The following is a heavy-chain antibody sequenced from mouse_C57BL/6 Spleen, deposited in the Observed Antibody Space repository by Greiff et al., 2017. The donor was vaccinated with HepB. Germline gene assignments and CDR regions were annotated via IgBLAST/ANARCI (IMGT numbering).Heavy chain of an antibody. CDR1: GYSITSGYY. CDR2: ISYDGSN. V-gene: IGHV3-6*01. J-gene: IGHJ4*01. Sequence: EVKLQESGPGLVKPSQSLSLTCSVTGYSITSGYYWNWIRQFPGNKLEWMGYISYDGSNNYNPSLKNRISITRDTSKNQFFLKLNSVTTEDTATYYCARDGTHAMDYWGQGTSVTVSS. CDR3: ARDGTHAMDY. D-gene: IGHD4-1*01.